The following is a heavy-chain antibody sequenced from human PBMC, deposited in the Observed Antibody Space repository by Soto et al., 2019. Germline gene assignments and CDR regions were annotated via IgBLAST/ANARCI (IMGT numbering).Heavy chain of an antibody. CDR1: GYTFTSYG. D-gene: IGHD3-10*01. CDR2: ISAHNGNT. Sequence: QVHLVQSGAEVKKPGASVKVSCKASGYTFTSYGITWVRQAPGQGLEWMGWISAHNGNTDYAQKLQGRVIVTRDTSTSTAYMELRSLSSDGTAVYNCARGRYGAYWGQGARVTVSS. V-gene: IGHV1-18*01. J-gene: IGHJ4*02. CDR3: ARGRYGAY.